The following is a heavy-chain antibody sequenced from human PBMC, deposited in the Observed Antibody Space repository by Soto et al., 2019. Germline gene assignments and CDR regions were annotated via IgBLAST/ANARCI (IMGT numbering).Heavy chain of an antibody. CDR1: GFTFSSYA. CDR3: AKAKGGSGSYYSYYYYYYGMDV. D-gene: IGHD3-10*01. J-gene: IGHJ6*02. Sequence: PGGSLKLCCAASGFTFSSYAMSWVRQAPGKGLEWVSAISGSGGSTYYADSVKGRFTISRDNSKNTLYLQMNSLRAEDTAVYYCAKAKGGSGSYYSYYYYYYGMDVWGQGTTVTVSS. V-gene: IGHV3-23*01. CDR2: ISGSGGST.